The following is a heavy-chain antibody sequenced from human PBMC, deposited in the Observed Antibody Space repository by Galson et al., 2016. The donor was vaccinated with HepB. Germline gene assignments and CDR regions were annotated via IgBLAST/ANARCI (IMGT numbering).Heavy chain of an antibody. CDR2: ITGSGENK. V-gene: IGHV3-23*01. CDR1: GFTFSSYA. Sequence: SLRLSCAASGFTFSSYAMNWVRQAPGKGPEWVSGITGSGENKYYAASVKGRFTISRDNSRNTVDLQMTSLRADDAATYYCAKAGTTLLYYGLEVWGQGTPVAVSS. D-gene: IGHD6-19*01. J-gene: IGHJ6*02. CDR3: AKAGTTLLYYGLEV.